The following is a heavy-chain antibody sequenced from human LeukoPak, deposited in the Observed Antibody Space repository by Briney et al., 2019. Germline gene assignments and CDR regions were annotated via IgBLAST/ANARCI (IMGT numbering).Heavy chain of an antibody. J-gene: IGHJ5*02. Sequence: ASVKVSCKASGYTFTSYGISWVRQAPGQGLEWMGRISAYNGNTGYAQKFQGRVTITADTSTDTAYMELSSLRSEDTAVYYCATGGVGATDNWFDPWGQGTLVTVSS. CDR2: ISAYNGNT. CDR3: ATGGVGATDNWFDP. V-gene: IGHV1-18*01. CDR1: GYTFTSYG. D-gene: IGHD1-26*01.